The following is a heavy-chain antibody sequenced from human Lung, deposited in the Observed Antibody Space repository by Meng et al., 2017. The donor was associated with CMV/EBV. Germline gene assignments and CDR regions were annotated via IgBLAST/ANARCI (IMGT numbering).Heavy chain of an antibody. CDR1: GYIFTKYG. CDR2: ISAYNGDT. CDR3: ARDAGTIAASGIGDY. D-gene: IGHD6-13*01. J-gene: IGHJ4*02. V-gene: IGHV1-18*01. Sequence: SXXVSXXASGYIFTKYGVNWMRQAPGQGPEWMGWISAYNGDTMYAPKVQGRVTMTTDTSTSTAYMELRGLRSDDTAVYYCARDAGTIAASGIGDYWGQGTXVTVSS.